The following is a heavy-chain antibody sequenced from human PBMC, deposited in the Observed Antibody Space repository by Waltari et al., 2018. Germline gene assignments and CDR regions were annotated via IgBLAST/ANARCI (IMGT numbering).Heavy chain of an antibody. Sequence: EVQLVESGGGLVQPGRSLRLSCAASGFTFDDYAMHWVRQAPGKGREWVSGISWNSGSIGYADSVKGRFTISRDNAKNSLYLQMNSLRAEDTALYYCAKDIYSSGWSNWFDPWGQGTLVTVSS. CDR2: ISWNSGSI. CDR3: AKDIYSSGWSNWFDP. J-gene: IGHJ5*02. V-gene: IGHV3-9*01. CDR1: GFTFDDYA. D-gene: IGHD6-19*01.